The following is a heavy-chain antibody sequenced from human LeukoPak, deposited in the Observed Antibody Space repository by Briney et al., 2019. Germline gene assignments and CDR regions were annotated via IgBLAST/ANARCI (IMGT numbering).Heavy chain of an antibody. CDR2: INPNSGGT. Sequence: ASVKVSCKASGYTFTGYYMHWVRQAPGQGLEWMGWINPNSGGTNYAQKFQRRVTMTRDTSISTAYMELSRLRSDDTAVYYCARALVKYSSSWYGGYWGQGTLVTVSS. CDR3: ARALVKYSSSWYGGY. J-gene: IGHJ4*02. CDR1: GYTFTGYY. D-gene: IGHD6-13*01. V-gene: IGHV1-2*02.